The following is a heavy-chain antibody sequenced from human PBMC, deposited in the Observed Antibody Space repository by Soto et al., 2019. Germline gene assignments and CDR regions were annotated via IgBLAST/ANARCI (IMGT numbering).Heavy chain of an antibody. Sequence: ASLRVSCKASGYTFTSYDINWVRQATGQGLEWMGWMNPNSGNTGYAQKFQGRVTMTRNTSISTAYMELSSLRSEDTAVYYCARGRIGRRTTGLLGYWGQGTLVTVSS. D-gene: IGHD4-17*01. J-gene: IGHJ4*02. V-gene: IGHV1-8*01. CDR1: GYTFTSYD. CDR3: ARGRIGRRTTGLLGY. CDR2: MNPNSGNT.